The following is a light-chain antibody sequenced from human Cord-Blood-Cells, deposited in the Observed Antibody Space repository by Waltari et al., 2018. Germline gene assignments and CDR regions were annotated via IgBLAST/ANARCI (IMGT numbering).Light chain of an antibody. CDR1: QSISSY. Sequence: DIQMTQSPSSLSASVGDRVTITCRASQSISSYLNWYQQKPGKAPELLIYAASSWHSGVPARFSGSGSETDFTLTISSLQPEDFATYYCQQSYSTPRTFVQGTKVEIK. CDR3: QQSYSTPRT. CDR2: AAS. J-gene: IGKJ1*01. V-gene: IGKV1-39*01.